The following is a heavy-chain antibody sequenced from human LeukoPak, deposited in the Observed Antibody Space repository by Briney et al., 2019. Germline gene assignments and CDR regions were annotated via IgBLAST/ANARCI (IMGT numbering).Heavy chain of an antibody. CDR3: AKEGAVAGPYYFDY. CDR2: ISGSGGST. D-gene: IGHD6-19*01. J-gene: IGHJ4*02. CDR1: GFTFSSYA. Sequence: GGSLRLSCAASGFTFSSYAMHWVRQAPGKGLEWVSAISGSGGSTYYADSVKGRFTISRDNSKNTLSLQVNSLRAEDTAVYYCAKEGAVAGPYYFDYWGQGTLVTVSP. V-gene: IGHV3-23*01.